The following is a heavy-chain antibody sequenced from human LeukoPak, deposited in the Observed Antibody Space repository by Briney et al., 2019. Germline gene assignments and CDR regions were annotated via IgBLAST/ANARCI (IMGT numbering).Heavy chain of an antibody. V-gene: IGHV1-2*02. CDR3: ARWKSIVVVPAASGGFDY. D-gene: IGHD2-2*01. CDR1: GYTFTGYY. Sequence: ASVKVSCKASGYTFTGYYMHWVRQAPGQGLEWMGWINPNSGGTNYAQKFQGRVTMTRDTSISTAYMELSRLRPDDTAVYYCARWKSIVVVPAASGGFDYWGQGTLVTVSS. CDR2: INPNSGGT. J-gene: IGHJ4*02.